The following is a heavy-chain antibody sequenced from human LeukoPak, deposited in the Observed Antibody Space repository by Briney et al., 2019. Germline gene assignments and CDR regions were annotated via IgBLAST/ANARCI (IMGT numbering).Heavy chain of an antibody. Sequence: ASVKVSCKASGYTFTGYGITWVRQAPGQGLEWMGWVSAYADNTNYVQKIQGRVTMTTDTSTSTAYMELRSLRSDDTAVYYCARDALGIAAAGTGSYFQHWGQGTLVTVSS. V-gene: IGHV1-18*01. D-gene: IGHD6-13*01. J-gene: IGHJ1*01. CDR3: ARDALGIAAAGTGSYFQH. CDR2: VSAYADNT. CDR1: GYTFTGYG.